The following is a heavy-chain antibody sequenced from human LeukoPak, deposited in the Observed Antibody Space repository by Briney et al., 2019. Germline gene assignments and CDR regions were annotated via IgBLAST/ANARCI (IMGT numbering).Heavy chain of an antibody. V-gene: IGHV4-31*11. J-gene: IGHJ5*02. D-gene: IGHD4-11*01. CDR2: IYYSGST. Sequence: SETLSLTCAVSGGSISSGGYYWSWIRQHPGKGLEWIGYIYYSGSTYYNPSLKSRVTISVDKSKNQFSLKLSSVTAADTAVYYCARDRWDDYSNSLNWFDPWGQGTLVTVSP. CDR1: GGSISSGGYY. CDR3: ARDRWDDYSNSLNWFDP.